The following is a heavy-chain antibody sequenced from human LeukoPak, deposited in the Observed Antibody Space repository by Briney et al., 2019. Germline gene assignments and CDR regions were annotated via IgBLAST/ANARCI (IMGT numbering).Heavy chain of an antibody. CDR3: ARDLNTGLDF. V-gene: IGHV6-1*01. CDR1: GDSVSSNSAA. CDR2: TYYRSKWLN. D-gene: IGHD4-11*01. J-gene: IGHJ4*02. Sequence: SQTLSLTCAISGDSVSSNSAAWNWIRQSPSRGLEWLGRTYYRSKWLNEYALSVRSRIIIKPDTSKNQFSLQLSSVTPEDTAVYHCARDLNTGLDFWGQGTLVTVSS.